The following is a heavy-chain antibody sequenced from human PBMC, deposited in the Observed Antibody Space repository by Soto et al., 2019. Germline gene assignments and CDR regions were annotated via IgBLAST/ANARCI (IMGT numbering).Heavy chain of an antibody. CDR3: ARDLGYDSSGYYNDAFDI. J-gene: IGHJ3*02. Sequence: PSETLSLTCAVSGGSISSGGYSWSWIRQPPGKGLEWIGYIYHSGSTYYNPSLKSRVTISVDRSKNQFSLKLSSVTAADTAVYYCARDLGYDSSGYYNDAFDIWGQETMVT. V-gene: IGHV4-30-2*01. CDR1: GGSISSGGYS. D-gene: IGHD3-22*01. CDR2: IYHSGST.